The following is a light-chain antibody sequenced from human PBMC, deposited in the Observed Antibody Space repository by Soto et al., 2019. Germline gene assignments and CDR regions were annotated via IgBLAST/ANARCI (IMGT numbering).Light chain of an antibody. Sequence: QPALTQPPSASGSPGQSVAISCTGTSSDVGGYNYVSWYQQHPGKAPKLMIYEVNKRPSGLPDRFSGSKSGNTASLTVSGLQAEDEADYDCSSYAGSSNVFGTGTKVTVL. CDR1: SSDVGGYNY. CDR3: SSYAGSSNV. V-gene: IGLV2-8*01. J-gene: IGLJ1*01. CDR2: EVN.